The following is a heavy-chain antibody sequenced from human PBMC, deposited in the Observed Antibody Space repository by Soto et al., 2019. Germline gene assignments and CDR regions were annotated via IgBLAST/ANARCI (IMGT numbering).Heavy chain of an antibody. J-gene: IGHJ4*02. V-gene: IGHV4-39*01. Sequence: SETLSLTCTVSGDSISRSSFYWGWIRQSPGKGLECIGIVYFTGSTNYNPSLKSRVTMSVDRSRNQFSLQLTSLTAADTAVYYCARHVRSGSYFDVWGQGNLVTVSS. D-gene: IGHD1-26*01. CDR1: GDSISRSSFY. CDR3: ARHVRSGSYFDV. CDR2: VYFTGST.